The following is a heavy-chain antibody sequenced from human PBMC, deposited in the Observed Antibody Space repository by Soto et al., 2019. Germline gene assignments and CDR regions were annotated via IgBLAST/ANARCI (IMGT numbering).Heavy chain of an antibody. CDR3: AKANKRPRVVRDYYGMDV. CDR1: GFTFSSYA. D-gene: IGHD3-10*01. V-gene: IGHV3-23*01. Sequence: GSLRLSCAASGFTFSSYAMSWVRQAPGKGLEWVSAISGSGGSTYYADSVKGRFTISRDNSKNTLYLQMNSLRAEDTAVYYCAKANKRPRVVRDYYGMDVWGQGTTVTVYS. CDR2: ISGSGGST. J-gene: IGHJ6*02.